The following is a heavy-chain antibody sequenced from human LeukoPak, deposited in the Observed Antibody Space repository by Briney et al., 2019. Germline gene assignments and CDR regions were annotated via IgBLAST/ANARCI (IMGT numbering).Heavy chain of an antibody. D-gene: IGHD2-15*01. CDR1: GFTFSSYA. J-gene: IGHJ4*02. CDR3: ARSPCSGGSCYDY. Sequence: GGSLRLSCAASGFTFSSYAMSWVREAPARGLEWVSSLRGNGDTFYADSVKGRFTISRHNSKNTLYLQMNSLRAEDTAVYYCARSPCSGGSCYDYWGQGTLVTVSS. V-gene: IGHV3-23*01. CDR2: LRGNGDT.